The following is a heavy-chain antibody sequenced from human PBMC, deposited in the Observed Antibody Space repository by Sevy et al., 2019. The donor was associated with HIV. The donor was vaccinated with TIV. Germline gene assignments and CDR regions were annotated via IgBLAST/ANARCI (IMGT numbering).Heavy chain of an antibody. J-gene: IGHJ4*02. CDR2: ISYDGNKE. V-gene: IGHV3-30*09. Sequence: GGSLRLSCAASGFTFSTYALLWVRQAPGKGLEWVSLISYDGNKEYYSNSVRGRLAISGDDSKTTLFLQMNSLRVEDTAVYYCARVAVSYCTDDCYHRFDYWGQGTLVTVSS. CDR1: GFTFSTYA. D-gene: IGHD2-21*02. CDR3: ARVAVSYCTDDCYHRFDY.